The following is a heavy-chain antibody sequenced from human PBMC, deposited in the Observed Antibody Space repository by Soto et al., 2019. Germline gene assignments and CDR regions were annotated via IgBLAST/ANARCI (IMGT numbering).Heavy chain of an antibody. CDR1: GGSISSGDYC. D-gene: IGHD7-27*01. J-gene: IGHJ5*02. V-gene: IGHV4-30-4*01. Sequence: QVQLQESGPGLVKPSQTLSLTCTVSGGSISSGDYCWSWIRQPPGKGLEWIGYIYYSGSTYYNPSLKIRVTISVDTSKNQFSLKLSSVTAADTAVYYCARVVYLGWFDPWGQGTLVTVSS. CDR2: IYYSGST. CDR3: ARVVYLGWFDP.